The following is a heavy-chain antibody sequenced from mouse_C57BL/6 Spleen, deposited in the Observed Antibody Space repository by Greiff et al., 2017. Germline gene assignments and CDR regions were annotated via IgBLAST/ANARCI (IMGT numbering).Heavy chain of an antibody. D-gene: IGHD2-5*01. CDR2: ISDGGSYT. CDR3: ARGYSNYGYFDY. V-gene: IGHV5-4*03. CDR1: GFTFSSYA. Sequence: EVNVVESGGGLVKPGGSLKLSCAASGFTFSSYAMSWVRQTPEKRLEWVATISDGGSYTYYPDNVKGRFTISRDNAKNNLYLQMSHLKSEDTAMYYCARGYSNYGYFDYWGQGTTLTVSS. J-gene: IGHJ2*01.